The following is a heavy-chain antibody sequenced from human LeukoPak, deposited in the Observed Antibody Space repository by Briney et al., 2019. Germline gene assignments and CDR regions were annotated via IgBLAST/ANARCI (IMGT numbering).Heavy chain of an antibody. CDR1: GGSISSYY. CDR3: ARDLAPFYCSSTSCYGGVGTNWFDP. V-gene: IGHV4-4*07. CDR2: IYTSGST. J-gene: IGHJ5*02. Sequence: SETLSLTCTVSGGSISSYYWSWIRQPAGKGLEWIGRIYTSGSTNYNPSLKSRVTMSVDASKNQFSLKLSSVTAADTAVYYCARDLAPFYCSSTSCYGGVGTNWFDPWGQGTLVTVSS. D-gene: IGHD2-2*01.